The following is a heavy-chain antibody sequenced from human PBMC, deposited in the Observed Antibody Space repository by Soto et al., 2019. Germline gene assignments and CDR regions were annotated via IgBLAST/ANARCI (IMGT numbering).Heavy chain of an antibody. Sequence: QVQLVQSGAEVQKPGSSVKVSCKASGGTFSSYAISWVRQAPGQGLEWMGGINPIFGTANYAQKFQGRVTITADESTSTAYMELSSLRSDDRVVYYCCIATLARYSSSSFDYWCQGALVTDSS. CDR2: INPIFGTA. CDR1: GGTFSSYA. J-gene: IGHJ4*02. D-gene: IGHD6-6*01. CDR3: CIATLARYSSSSFDY. V-gene: IGHV1-69*01.